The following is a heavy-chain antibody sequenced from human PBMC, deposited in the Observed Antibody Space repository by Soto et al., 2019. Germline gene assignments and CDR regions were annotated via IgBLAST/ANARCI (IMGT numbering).Heavy chain of an antibody. J-gene: IGHJ4*02. CDR3: ARDHHSYYDTSGYYPYFDF. CDR1: GGSVNTAPYH. D-gene: IGHD3-22*01. CDR2: IYYTGST. V-gene: IGHV4-61*01. Sequence: PSETLSLTCTVSGGSVNTAPYHWSWIRQSPRNGLEWIGNIYYTGSTNYNPSFESRVAISLDTSNNQFSLRLTSLTAADTAVYFCARDHHSYYDTSGYYPYFDFWGPGTLVTVSS.